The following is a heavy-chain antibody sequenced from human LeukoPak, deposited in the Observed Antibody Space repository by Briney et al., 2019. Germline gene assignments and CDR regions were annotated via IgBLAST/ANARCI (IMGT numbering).Heavy chain of an antibody. J-gene: IGHJ4*02. Sequence: GGSLRLSCAASGFIFSSYGMHWVRQAPGKGLEWVAFIRSDGSDKNYADSVKGRFTISRDNSKNTLYLQMSSLRAEDTAVYYCAKHDSSSYYWGQGTLVTVSS. V-gene: IGHV3-30*02. CDR2: IRSDGSDK. CDR3: AKHDSSSYY. D-gene: IGHD3-22*01. CDR1: GFIFSSYG.